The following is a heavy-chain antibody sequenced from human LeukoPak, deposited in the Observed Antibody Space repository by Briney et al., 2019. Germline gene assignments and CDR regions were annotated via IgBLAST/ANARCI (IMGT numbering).Heavy chain of an antibody. J-gene: IGHJ4*02. CDR3: VTSYCSGGSCYSASGY. CDR2: INSDGSST. V-gene: IGHV3-74*01. CDR1: GFTFSSYW. Sequence: GGSLRLSCAASGFTFSSYWMHWVRQAPGKGLVWVSRINSDGSSTSYADSVKGRFTISRDNAKNTLYLQMNSLRAEDSAVYYCVTSYCSGGSCYSASGYWGQGALVTVSS. D-gene: IGHD2-15*01.